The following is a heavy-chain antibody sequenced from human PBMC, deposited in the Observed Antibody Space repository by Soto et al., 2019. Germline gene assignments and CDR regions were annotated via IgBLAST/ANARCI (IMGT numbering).Heavy chain of an antibody. Sequence: SETLSLTCTVSGDSISNYYYSWSWQPPAKGMEWIGYIFHTGTTSYNPSLKSRVTLSVDTSQSQFSLKLNSVTAADTAVYYCTTEAYDNSGSLAFDIWGPGTLVT. V-gene: IGHV4-59*08. CDR3: TTEAYDNSGSLAFDI. CDR2: IFHTGTT. D-gene: IGHD3-22*01. CDR1: GDSISNYY. J-gene: IGHJ3*02.